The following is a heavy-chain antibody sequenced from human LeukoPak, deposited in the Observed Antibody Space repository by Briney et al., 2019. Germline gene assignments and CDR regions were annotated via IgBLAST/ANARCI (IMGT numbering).Heavy chain of an antibody. CDR3: ATNAGPAALDAIDI. CDR2: ISYRGST. CDR1: GGSINRHY. J-gene: IGHJ3*02. V-gene: IGHV4-59*08. Sequence: SETLSLTCTVSGGSINRHYWSWIRQTPGKVLEWIGYISYRGSTNYNPSLKSRVTISVDTSNNQFSLRLSSLTAADTAVYYCATNAGPAALDAIDIWGQGTIVTVSS. D-gene: IGHD2-2*01.